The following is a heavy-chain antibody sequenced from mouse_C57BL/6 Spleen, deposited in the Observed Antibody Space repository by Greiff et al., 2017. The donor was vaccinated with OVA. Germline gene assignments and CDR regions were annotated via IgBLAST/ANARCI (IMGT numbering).Heavy chain of an antibody. CDR1: GYSFTSYY. Sequence: QVQLQQSGPELVQPGASVKISCKASGYSFTSYYIHWVKQRPGQGLEWIGWIYPGSGNTKYNEKFKGKATLTADTSYSTAYMQLSSLTSEDSEVYYWARGITGFDYWGQGTTLTVSS. J-gene: IGHJ2*01. D-gene: IGHD2-4*01. CDR2: IYPGSGNT. CDR3: ARGITGFDY. V-gene: IGHV1-66*01.